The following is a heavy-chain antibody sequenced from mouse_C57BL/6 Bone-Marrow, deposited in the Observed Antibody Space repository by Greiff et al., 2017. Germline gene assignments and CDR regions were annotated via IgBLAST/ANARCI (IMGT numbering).Heavy chain of an antibody. CDR1: GFNIKDDY. CDR2: IDPENGDT. J-gene: IGHJ2*01. Sequence: EVQLQQSGAELVRPGASVKLSCTASGFNIKDDYMHWVKQRPEQGLEWIGWIDPENGDTESASKFQGKAPITADTSSNTAYLQLSSLTSEDTAVYYCTTGLLTLDWGQGTTLTVSS. CDR3: TTGLLTLD. D-gene: IGHD2-1*01. V-gene: IGHV14-4*01.